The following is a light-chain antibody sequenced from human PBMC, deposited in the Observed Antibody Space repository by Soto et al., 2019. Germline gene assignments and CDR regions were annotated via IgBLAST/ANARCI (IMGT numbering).Light chain of an antibody. CDR3: HQYGGSSRA. Sequence: EVVLTQSPATLSLSPGERATLSCGASQSVGSNFLARYQQKPGLAPRLLIYDASSRATGIPDRFSGSGSGTDFTLTISRLEPEDSAVYYCHQYGGSSRAFGQGTRVEIK. CDR1: QSVGSNF. CDR2: DAS. V-gene: IGKV3D-20*01. J-gene: IGKJ1*01.